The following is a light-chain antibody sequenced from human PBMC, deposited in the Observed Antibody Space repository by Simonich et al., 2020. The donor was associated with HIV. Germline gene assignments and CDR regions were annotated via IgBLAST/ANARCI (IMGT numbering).Light chain of an antibody. CDR1: QSISSW. V-gene: IGKV1-5*03. CDR3: QQYNSYSPWT. Sequence: DIQMTQSPSTLSASVGDRVTITGRASQSISSWLAWYQQKTGKAPKLLIYKASSLESGVPSRFSGSGSGTEFTLTISSLQPDDFATYYCQQYNSYSPWTFGQGTKVEIK. CDR2: KAS. J-gene: IGKJ1*01.